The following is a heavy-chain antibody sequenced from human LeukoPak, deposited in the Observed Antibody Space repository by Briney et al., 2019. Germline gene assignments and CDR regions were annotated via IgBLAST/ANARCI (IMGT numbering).Heavy chain of an antibody. Sequence: GGSLRLSCAASGFTFSNAWMNWVRQAPGKGLEWVSVIYSGGSTYYADSVKGRFTISRDNSKNTLYLQMNSLRAEDTAVYYCAREEGAAAGTPFDPWGQGTLVTVSS. CDR1: GFTFSNAW. CDR3: AREEGAAAGTPFDP. D-gene: IGHD6-13*01. J-gene: IGHJ5*02. V-gene: IGHV3-53*01. CDR2: IYSGGST.